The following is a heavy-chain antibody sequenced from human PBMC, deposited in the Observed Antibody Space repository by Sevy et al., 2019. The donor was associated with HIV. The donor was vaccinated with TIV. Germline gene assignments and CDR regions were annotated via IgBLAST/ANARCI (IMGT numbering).Heavy chain of an antibody. Sequence: GGFLRLSCAASGFTFSSYAMHWVRQAPGKGLEWVAVISYDGSNKYYADSVKGRFTISRDNSKNTLYLQMNSLRAEDTAVYYCARDRGYSYGSFDYWGQGTLVTVSS. J-gene: IGHJ4*02. V-gene: IGHV3-30*04. CDR3: ARDRGYSYGSFDY. CDR1: GFTFSSYA. D-gene: IGHD5-18*01. CDR2: ISYDGSNK.